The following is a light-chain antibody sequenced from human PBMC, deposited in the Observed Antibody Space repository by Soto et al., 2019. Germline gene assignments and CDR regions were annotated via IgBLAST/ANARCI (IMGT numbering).Light chain of an antibody. Sequence: EIVLTQSPGTLSLPPGERATLSCRASQSVSSNYLAWYQQKPGQAPRLLIYGASTRATGIPARFSGSGSGTEFTLTISSLQSEDFAVYYCQQYNSWPLTFGGGTKVDIK. V-gene: IGKV3-15*01. CDR3: QQYNSWPLT. CDR2: GAS. J-gene: IGKJ4*01. CDR1: QSVSSN.